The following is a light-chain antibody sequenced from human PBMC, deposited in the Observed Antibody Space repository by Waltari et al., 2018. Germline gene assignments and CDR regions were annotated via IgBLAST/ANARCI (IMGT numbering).Light chain of an antibody. V-gene: IGLV1-44*01. J-gene: IGLJ3*02. Sequence: QSVLTQPPSASGTPGQRVTISCSGSSSNIGSNTVNWYQQLPGTAPKLLLHRNNQRPSGGPDRFSGSKSGTSASLAISGLQSEDEADYYCAAWDDSLNGWVFGGGTKLTVL. CDR3: AAWDDSLNGWV. CDR1: SSNIGSNT. CDR2: RNN.